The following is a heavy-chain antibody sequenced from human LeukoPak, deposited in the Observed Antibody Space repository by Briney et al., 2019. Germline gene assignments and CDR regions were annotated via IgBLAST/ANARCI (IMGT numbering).Heavy chain of an antibody. CDR1: GYTFTDYA. D-gene: IGHD6-13*01. CDR3: AKLGGLAAAGDY. CDR2: INAGNGNT. Sequence: ASVKVSCKASGYTFTDYAIHWVRQAPGQRLEWMGWINAGNGNTKYSQKFQGRVAITRDTSASTAYMELSSLRSEDTAVYYCAKLGGLAAAGDYWGQGTLVTVSS. J-gene: IGHJ4*02. V-gene: IGHV1-3*01.